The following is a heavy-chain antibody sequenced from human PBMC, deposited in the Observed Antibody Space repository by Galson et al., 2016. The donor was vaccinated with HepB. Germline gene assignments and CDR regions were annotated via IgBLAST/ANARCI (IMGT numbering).Heavy chain of an antibody. D-gene: IGHD3-10*01. CDR1: GFTFGSYS. J-gene: IGHJ3*02. Sequence: SLRLSCAASGFTFGSYSINWVRQAPGKGLEWVSSISRSSSYIYYADSVKGRLTISRDNAKNSVYLQMNSLRAEDTAVYYCARVIGWFAEISGGAFAIWGQGTMVTVSS. CDR2: ISRSSSYI. CDR3: ARVIGWFAEISGGAFAI. V-gene: IGHV3-21*01.